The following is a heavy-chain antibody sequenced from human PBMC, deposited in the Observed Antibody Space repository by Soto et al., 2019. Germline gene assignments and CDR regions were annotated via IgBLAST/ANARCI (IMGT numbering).Heavy chain of an antibody. CDR2: IIPIFGTA. Sequence: GASVKVSCKASGGTFSSYAISWVRQAPGQGLEWMGGIIPIFGTANYAQKFQGRVTITADKSTSTAYMELSSLRSEDTAVYYCASTVVDISAFDIWGQGTMVTVS. J-gene: IGHJ3*02. D-gene: IGHD5-12*01. CDR3: ASTVVDISAFDI. V-gene: IGHV1-69*06. CDR1: GGTFSSYA.